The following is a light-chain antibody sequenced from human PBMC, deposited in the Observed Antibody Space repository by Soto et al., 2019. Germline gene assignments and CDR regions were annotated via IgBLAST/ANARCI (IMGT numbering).Light chain of an antibody. V-gene: IGKV3-15*01. CDR2: GAS. J-gene: IGKJ4*01. Sequence: EIVMTQSPATLSVSPGERATLSCRASQTVNNNLAWYQQKPGQAPRLLIYGASARATGIPARFSGSVSVTEFTLTISILQSEDFAVYYCQQYNNWPLTFGGGTKVEIK. CDR3: QQYNNWPLT. CDR1: QTVNNN.